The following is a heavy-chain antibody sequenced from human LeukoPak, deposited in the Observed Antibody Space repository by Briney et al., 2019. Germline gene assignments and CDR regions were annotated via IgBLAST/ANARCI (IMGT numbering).Heavy chain of an antibody. CDR1: GFTFSNYW. Sequence: GGSLRLSCAASGFTFSNYWMHWVRQAPGKGLVWVSRINRDGRSTNYADSVKSRFTISRDNAKNTVFLQMNSLGAEDTAVYYCALPLRDGDFYFDYWGQGALVTVSS. D-gene: IGHD4-17*01. CDR3: ALPLRDGDFYFDY. V-gene: IGHV3-74*01. CDR2: INRDGRST. J-gene: IGHJ4*02.